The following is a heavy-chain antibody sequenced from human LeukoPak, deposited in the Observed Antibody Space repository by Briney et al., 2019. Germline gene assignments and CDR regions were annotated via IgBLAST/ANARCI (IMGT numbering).Heavy chain of an antibody. CDR3: VHGWASYGSGSSEFFDY. V-gene: IGHV3-53*01. Sequence: PGGSLRLSCAASGFTVSSNYMSWVRQAPGKGLEYVSVLYHDGGTYSADSVKGRFTIARDNSKNTLYLQMNSLRVEDTAVYYCVHGWASYGSGSSEFFDYWGQGSLATVSS. CDR2: LYHDGGT. J-gene: IGHJ4*02. CDR1: GFTVSSNY. D-gene: IGHD3-10*01.